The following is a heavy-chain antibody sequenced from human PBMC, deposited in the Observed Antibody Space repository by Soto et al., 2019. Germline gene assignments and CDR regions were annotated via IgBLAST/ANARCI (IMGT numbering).Heavy chain of an antibody. Sequence: PGGSLRLSCAASGFTFSSYWMHWVRQAPGKGLVWVSRINSDGSSTSYADSVKGRFTISRDNAKNTLYLQMNSLRAEDTAVYYCAGEPTRRYYYGSGSYYHETHGFDYWGQGTLVTVSS. D-gene: IGHD3-10*01. CDR2: INSDGSST. V-gene: IGHV3-74*01. CDR3: AGEPTRRYYYGSGSYYHETHGFDY. J-gene: IGHJ4*02. CDR1: GFTFSSYW.